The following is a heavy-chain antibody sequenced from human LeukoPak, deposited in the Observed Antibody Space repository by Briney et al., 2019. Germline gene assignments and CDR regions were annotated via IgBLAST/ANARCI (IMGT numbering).Heavy chain of an antibody. V-gene: IGHV1-46*01. D-gene: IGHD3-3*01. CDR1: GYTFTSYY. CDR3: ARDRAKRLTIFGVAPQLNYLDY. Sequence: ASVKVSCKASGYTFTSYYMHLVRQAAGQGLEWMGIINPSGGSTSYAQKFQGRVTMTRDTSTSTVYMELSSLRSEDTAVYYSARDRAKRLTIFGVAPQLNYLDYWGQGTLVTVSS. CDR2: INPSGGST. J-gene: IGHJ4*02.